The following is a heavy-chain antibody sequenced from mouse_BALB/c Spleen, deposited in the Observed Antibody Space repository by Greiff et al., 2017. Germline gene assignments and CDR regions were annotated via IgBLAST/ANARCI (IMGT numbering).Heavy chain of an antibody. CDR1: GYTFTDYN. CDR2: IYPYNGGT. Sequence: EVQRVESGPELVKPGASVKISCKASGYTFTDYNMHWVKQSHGKSLEWIGYIYPYNGGTGYNQKFKSKATLTVDNSSSTAYMELRSLTSEDSAVYYCAKGDYDGGFDYWGQGTTLTVSS. V-gene: IGHV1S29*02. D-gene: IGHD2-4*01. CDR3: AKGDYDGGFDY. J-gene: IGHJ2*01.